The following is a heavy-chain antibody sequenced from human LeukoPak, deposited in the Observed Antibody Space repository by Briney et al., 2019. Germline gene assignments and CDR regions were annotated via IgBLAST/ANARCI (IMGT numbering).Heavy chain of an antibody. CDR3: ARRRRCSSTSCLYYHYGMDV. CDR2: IIPILGIA. Sequence: SVKVSCKASGYTFTSYDINWVRQATGQGLEWMGRIIPILGIANYAQKFQGRVTITADKSTSTAYMELSSLRSEDTAVYYCARRRRCSSTSCLYYHYGMDVWGQGTTVTVSS. CDR1: GYTFTSYD. D-gene: IGHD2-2*01. J-gene: IGHJ6*02. V-gene: IGHV1-69*04.